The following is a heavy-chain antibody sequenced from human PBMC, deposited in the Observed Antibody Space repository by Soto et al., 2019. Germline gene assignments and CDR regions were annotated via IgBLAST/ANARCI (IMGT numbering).Heavy chain of an antibody. J-gene: IGHJ3*02. CDR1: GGSFSGYY. CDR2: INHSGST. CDR3: ARLRAVAGKRAFDI. Sequence: SETLSLTCAVYGGSFSGYYWSWIRQPPGKGLEWIGEINHSGSTNYNPSLKSRVTISVDTSKDQFSLKLSSVTAADTAVYYCARLRAVAGKRAFDIWGQGTMVTVS. V-gene: IGHV4-34*01. D-gene: IGHD6-19*01.